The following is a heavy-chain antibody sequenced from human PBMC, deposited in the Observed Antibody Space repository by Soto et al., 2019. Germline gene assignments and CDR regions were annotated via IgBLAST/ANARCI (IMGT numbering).Heavy chain of an antibody. CDR2: IFPTFGTA. CDR3: ARGNLAVAGTEWFDP. V-gene: IGHV1-69*01. CDR1: GGTFSSYA. Sequence: QVQLVQSGAEVKKPGSSVKVSCKASGGTFSSYAISWVRQAPGQGLEWMGGIFPTFGTANYAQKFQGRVTITADESTSTAYMELSSLRSEDTAVYYCARGNLAVAGTEWFDPWGQGTLVTVSS. J-gene: IGHJ5*02. D-gene: IGHD6-19*01.